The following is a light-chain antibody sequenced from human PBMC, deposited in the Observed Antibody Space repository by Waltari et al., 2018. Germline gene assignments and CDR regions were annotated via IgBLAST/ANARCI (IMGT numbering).Light chain of an antibody. CDR1: QSVTSN. V-gene: IGKV3-15*01. Sequence: EIVMTQSPATLSVSPGERATLSCRASQSVTSNLAWYQQKPGQAPRPLIHDGSTRATGIPARFSGSGSGTEFTLTISSLQSEDFAVYFCQQYHKWPPYTFGQGTKLDI. CDR2: DGS. CDR3: QQYHKWPPYT. J-gene: IGKJ2*01.